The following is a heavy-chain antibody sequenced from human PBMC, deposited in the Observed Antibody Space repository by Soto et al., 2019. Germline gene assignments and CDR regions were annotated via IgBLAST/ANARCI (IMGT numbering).Heavy chain of an antibody. D-gene: IGHD6-25*01. CDR3: VRAEQRSLFNHKQFAS. CDR2: ITGTGSTI. J-gene: IGHJ4*02. Sequence: EAQLVESGGGLVQPGGSLRLSCAASGFTFSRYEMNWVRQAPGKGLEWVAYITGTGSTIYYADSVKGRFTISRDNANNSLYLQMNNWRVEDTAVYYCVRAEQRSLFNHKQFASWGQGTLVTVSS. CDR1: GFTFSRYE. V-gene: IGHV3-48*03.